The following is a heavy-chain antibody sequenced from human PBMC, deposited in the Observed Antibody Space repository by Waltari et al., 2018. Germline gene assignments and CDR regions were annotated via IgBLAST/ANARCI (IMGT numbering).Heavy chain of an antibody. Sequence: QVQLQESGPGLVKPSETLSLTCAVSGYSISSGYYWGWIRQPPGKGLEWIGSIYHSGSTYYNPSLKSRVTIAVDTSKNQFSLKLGSVTAADTAVYYCASGLNMGDGYDWGQGTMVTVSS. J-gene: IGHJ3*01. CDR2: IYHSGST. D-gene: IGHD5-12*01. CDR1: GYSISSGYY. CDR3: ASGLNMGDGYD. V-gene: IGHV4-38-2*01.